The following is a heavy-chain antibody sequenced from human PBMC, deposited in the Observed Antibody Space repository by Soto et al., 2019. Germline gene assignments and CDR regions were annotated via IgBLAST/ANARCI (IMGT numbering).Heavy chain of an antibody. CDR1: GGTFSSYT. Sequence: SVKVSCKASGGTFSSYTIIWVRQAPGQGLEWMGRIIPILGIANYAQKFQGRVTITADKSTSTAYMELSSLRSEDTAVYYCASHSRHYYHAYWGQGTLVTVSS. V-gene: IGHV1-69*02. J-gene: IGHJ1*01. CDR2: IIPILGIA. CDR3: ASHSRHYYHAY. D-gene: IGHD3-10*01.